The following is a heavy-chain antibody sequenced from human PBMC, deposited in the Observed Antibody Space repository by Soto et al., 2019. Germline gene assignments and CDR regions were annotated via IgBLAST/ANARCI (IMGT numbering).Heavy chain of an antibody. Sequence: PSQTLSLTCAISGDSVSSNSAAWNWIRQSPSRGLEWLGRTYYRSKWYNDYAVSVKSRITINPDTSKNQFSLQLNSVTPEDTAVYYCARDRKLWFGESHYFDYWGQGTLVTSPQ. CDR2: TYYRSKWYN. V-gene: IGHV6-1*01. CDR3: ARDRKLWFGESHYFDY. D-gene: IGHD3-10*01. CDR1: GDSVSSNSAA. J-gene: IGHJ4*02.